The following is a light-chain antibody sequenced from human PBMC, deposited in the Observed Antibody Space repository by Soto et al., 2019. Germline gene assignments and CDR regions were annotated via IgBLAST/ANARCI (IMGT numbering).Light chain of an antibody. CDR3: QQSYSTPQT. V-gene: IGKV1-39*01. CDR2: TTS. Sequence: DIQMTQSPSSLSASVGDRVTITCRASQSISNFLNWYQQKPGKAPKLLIHTTSSLQSGVPSRFSASETGTDFTLPLSSLQPEDFATDYCQQSYSTPQTFGGGTKVEI. J-gene: IGKJ4*01. CDR1: QSISNF.